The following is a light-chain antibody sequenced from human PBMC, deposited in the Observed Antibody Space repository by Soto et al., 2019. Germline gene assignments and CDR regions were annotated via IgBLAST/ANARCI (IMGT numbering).Light chain of an antibody. V-gene: IGKV1-33*01. Sequence: DIQMTQSPSSLSASVGDRVTITCQASQDISNYLNWYQQKPGKAPKLLIYDASNLETGVPSRFSGSGAGSDFTFTILSLQPEDIATYYCQQYANLPPFTFGQGTKL. CDR2: DAS. CDR1: QDISNY. J-gene: IGKJ2*01. CDR3: QQYANLPPFT.